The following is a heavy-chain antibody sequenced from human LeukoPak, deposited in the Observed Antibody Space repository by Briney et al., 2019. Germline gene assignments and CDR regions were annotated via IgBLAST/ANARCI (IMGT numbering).Heavy chain of an antibody. CDR1: GYTFTSYG. CDR3: ARVQQLDSDHYYYYGMDV. CDR2: ISAYNGNT. D-gene: IGHD6-13*01. Sequence: ASVKVSCKASGYTFTSYGISWLRQAPGQGLEGMGWISAYNGNTNYAQKLQGRVTMTTDTSTSTAYMELRSLRSDDTAVYYCARVQQLDSDHYYYYGMDVWGQGTTVTVSS. V-gene: IGHV1-18*01. J-gene: IGHJ6*02.